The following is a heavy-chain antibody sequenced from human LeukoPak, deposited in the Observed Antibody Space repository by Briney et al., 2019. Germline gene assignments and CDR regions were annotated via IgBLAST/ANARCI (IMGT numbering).Heavy chain of an antibody. J-gene: IGHJ4*02. CDR2: INPNSGGT. CDR3: ARDLPYRVKVGDEY. V-gene: IGHV1-2*02. CDR1: GYTITAYY. D-gene: IGHD3-16*01. Sequence: ASVRVSCKASGYTITAYYIHWVRQAPGQGREWMGWINPNSGGTKYAQRFQGRLTMMRDTSINTAYLELNNLQFDDTAVYYCARDLPYRVKVGDEYWGQGTLVTVSS.